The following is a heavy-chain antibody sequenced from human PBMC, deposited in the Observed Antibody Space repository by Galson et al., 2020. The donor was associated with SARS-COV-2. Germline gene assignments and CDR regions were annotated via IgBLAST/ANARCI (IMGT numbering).Heavy chain of an antibody. CDR2: IFSNDEK. Sequence: SGPTLVKPTETLTLTCTVSGFSLSNARMGVSWIRQPPGKALEWLAHIFSNDEKSYSTSLKSRLTISKDTSKSQVVLTMTNMDPVDTATYYCARTTGIAVAGRFGWFDPWGQGTLVTVSS. D-gene: IGHD6-19*01. V-gene: IGHV2-26*01. CDR1: GFSLSNARMG. CDR3: ARTTGIAVAGRFGWFDP. J-gene: IGHJ5*02.